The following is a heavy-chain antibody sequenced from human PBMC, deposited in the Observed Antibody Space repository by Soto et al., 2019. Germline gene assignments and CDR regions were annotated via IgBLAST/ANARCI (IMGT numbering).Heavy chain of an antibody. CDR3: ENSQDRGGRTTFIY. D-gene: IGHD3-16*01. Sequence: PGGSLRLSCAVSGFTFDDNAMHWVRQAPEKGLEWVSGINWKSDIGYADSVKGRFTISRDNAENSLYLQMNSLRAEDTALYYCENSQDRGGRTTFIYWGQGTQVTVSS. J-gene: IGHJ4*02. CDR2: INWKSDI. V-gene: IGHV3-9*01. CDR1: GFTFDDNA.